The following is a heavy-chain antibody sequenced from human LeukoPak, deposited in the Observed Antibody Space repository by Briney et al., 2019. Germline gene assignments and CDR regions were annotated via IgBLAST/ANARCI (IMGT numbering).Heavy chain of an antibody. CDR1: GFIFNNYA. CDR3: AKPGYAGYSTNWHPIDY. CDR2: ISASGDRR. J-gene: IGHJ4*02. V-gene: IGHV3-23*01. Sequence: PGGSLRLSCAASGFIFNNYAMNWVRQAPGKGLEWVSSISASGDRRYYADSVKGRFTISRDNSRNTVYLQINSLRAEDTAIYHCAKPGYAGYSTNWHPIDYWGQGTLVIVSS. D-gene: IGHD6-13*01.